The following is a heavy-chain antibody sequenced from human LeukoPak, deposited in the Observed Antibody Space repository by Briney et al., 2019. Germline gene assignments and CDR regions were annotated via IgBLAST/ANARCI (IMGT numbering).Heavy chain of an antibody. V-gene: IGHV3-64D*06. CDR1: GFTFSSYA. J-gene: IGHJ4*02. Sequence: GGSLRLSCSASGFTFSSYAMHWVRQAPGKGLQYVSVISGDGGSTYYAESVKGRFTISRDNSKNTLYLQMSSLRAEDTAVYYCVKDRYCSSTSCYSILDYWGQGTLVTVSS. CDR2: ISGDGGST. CDR3: VKDRYCSSTSCYSILDY. D-gene: IGHD2-2*01.